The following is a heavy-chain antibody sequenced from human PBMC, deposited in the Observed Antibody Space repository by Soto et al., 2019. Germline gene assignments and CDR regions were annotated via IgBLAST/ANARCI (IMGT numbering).Heavy chain of an antibody. CDR1: GFTFSSYW. J-gene: IGHJ5*02. CDR3: ASWSRGSSFDA. V-gene: IGHV3-74*01. CDR2: INTDGSST. Sequence: PGGSLRLSCAASGFTFSSYWMHWVRQAPGKGLVWVSRINTDGSSTNYADSVKGRFTISRDNAKNTLYLQMNSLRAEDAAVYYCASWSRGSSFDAWGQGTLVTVS. D-gene: IGHD6-6*01.